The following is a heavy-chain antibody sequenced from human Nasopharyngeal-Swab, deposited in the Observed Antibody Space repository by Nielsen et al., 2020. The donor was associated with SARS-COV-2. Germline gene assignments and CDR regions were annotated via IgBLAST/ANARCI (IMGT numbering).Heavy chain of an antibody. D-gene: IGHD4-23*01. V-gene: IGHV2-26*01. J-gene: IGHJ3*02. Sequence: SGPTLVQPPAPLSLTCTDSGFSLSNARMGVSWIRQPPGKALEWLAHIFSNDEKSYSTSLKSRLTISKDTSKSQVVLTMTNMDPVDTATYYCARIPMTTVVVGAFDIWGQGTMVTVSS. CDR2: IFSNDEK. CDR1: GFSLSNARMG. CDR3: ARIPMTTVVVGAFDI.